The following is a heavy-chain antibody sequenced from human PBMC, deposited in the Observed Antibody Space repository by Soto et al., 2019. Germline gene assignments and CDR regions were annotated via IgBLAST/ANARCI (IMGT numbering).Heavy chain of an antibody. V-gene: IGHV3-48*02. J-gene: IGHJ4*02. CDR1: GFTFSSYS. D-gene: IGHD1-20*01. CDR3: VRDYDWNLDY. Sequence: SLRLSCAASGFTFSSYSMNWVRQAPGKGLEWISYIGSSSGSIHYADSVEGRLTVSRDNAKNSLYLQMNGLRDDDTAVYYCVRDYDWNLDYWGQGTLVTVSS. CDR2: IGSSSGSI.